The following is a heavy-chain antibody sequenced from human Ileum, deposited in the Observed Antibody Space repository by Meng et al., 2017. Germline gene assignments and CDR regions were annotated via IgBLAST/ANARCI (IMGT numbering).Heavy chain of an antibody. CDR3: AREEKGDYDY. D-gene: IGHD2-21*01. J-gene: IGHJ4*02. CDR1: GFTFSSYS. V-gene: IGHV3-64*02. CDR2: ISGDGSST. Sequence: GESLKSPCAASGFTFSSYSTHWVRQAPGKGLESVSAISGDGSSTFYADSVKGRFTISRDNSKNTLYLQMGSLRSEDTAVYYCAREEKGDYDYWGQGTLVTGSS.